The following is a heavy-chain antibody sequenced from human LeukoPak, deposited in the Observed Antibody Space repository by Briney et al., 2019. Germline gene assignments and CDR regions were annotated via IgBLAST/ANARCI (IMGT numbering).Heavy chain of an antibody. V-gene: IGHV3-7*01. CDR2: IKQDGSEK. J-gene: IGHJ4*02. CDR3: AREFAYYYGSGM. D-gene: IGHD3-10*01. CDR1: GFTFSSYA. Sequence: SGGSLRLSCAASGFTFSSYAMSWVRQAPGKGLEWVANIKQDGSEKYYVDSVKGRSTISRDNAKNSLYLQMNSLRAEDTAVYYCAREFAYYYGSGMGGKGTLVTVSS.